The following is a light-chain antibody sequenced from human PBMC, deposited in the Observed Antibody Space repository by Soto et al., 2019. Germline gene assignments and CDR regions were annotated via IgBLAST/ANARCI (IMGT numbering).Light chain of an antibody. Sequence: QSVLTQPASVSGSPGQSITISCTGTDSDIGNYNYVSWYQQHPGKAPKLMIYGVTNRPSGVSDRFSGSKSGSADSLTISGLQAEDEADYYCSSYTSYTTLGVFGGGTKVTVL. V-gene: IGLV2-14*01. J-gene: IGLJ3*02. CDR3: SSYTSYTTLGV. CDR1: DSDIGNYNY. CDR2: GVT.